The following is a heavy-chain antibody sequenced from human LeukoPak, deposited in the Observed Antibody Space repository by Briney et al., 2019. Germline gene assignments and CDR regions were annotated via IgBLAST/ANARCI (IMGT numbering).Heavy chain of an antibody. J-gene: IGHJ4*02. CDR2: ISPYNGKT. CDR3: ARSPHPYDSSGYYDY. CDR1: GYTATTYA. V-gene: IGHV1-18*01. D-gene: IGHD3-22*01. Sequence: ASVKVSCKASGYTATTYAVRWLRRAAGRQVEGWGWISPYNGKTHYVPMLQGRITMSTYTSARTAYMELRSLRSEDTAVYSCARSPHPYDSSGYYDYWGQGTLVTVSS.